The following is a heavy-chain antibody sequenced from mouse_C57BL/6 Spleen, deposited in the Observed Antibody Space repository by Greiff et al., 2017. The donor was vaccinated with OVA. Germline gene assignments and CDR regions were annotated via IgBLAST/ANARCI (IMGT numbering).Heavy chain of an antibody. D-gene: IGHD4-1*01. J-gene: IGHJ3*01. CDR1: GYTFTSYW. Sequence: QVQLQQPGAELVKPGASVKMSCKASGYTFTSYWITWVKQRPGQGLEWIGDIYPGSGSTNYNEKFKSKATLTVDTSSSTAYMQLSSLTSEDSAVYYFARSGDPAHWEVFAYWGQGTLVTVSA. CDR3: ARSGDPAHWEVFAY. CDR2: IYPGSGST. V-gene: IGHV1-55*01.